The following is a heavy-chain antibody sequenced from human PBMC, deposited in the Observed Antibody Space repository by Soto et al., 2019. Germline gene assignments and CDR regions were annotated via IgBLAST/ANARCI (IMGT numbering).Heavy chain of an antibody. CDR2: ISYDGSNK. CDR3: AKDYAYYYDSSGYRPEDIDY. CDR1: GFTSSSYG. J-gene: IGHJ4*02. Sequence: PGGSLRLSCAASGFTSSSYGMHWVRQAPGKGLEWVAVISYDGSNKYYADSVKGRFTISRDNSKNTLYLQMNSLRAEDTAVYYCAKDYAYYYDSSGYRPEDIDYWGQGTLVTVSS. D-gene: IGHD3-22*01. V-gene: IGHV3-30*18.